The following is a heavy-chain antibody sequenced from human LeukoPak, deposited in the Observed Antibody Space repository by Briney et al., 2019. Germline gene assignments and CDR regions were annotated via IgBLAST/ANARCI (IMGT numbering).Heavy chain of an antibody. D-gene: IGHD6-13*01. J-gene: IGHJ4*02. CDR2: IYHSGST. V-gene: IGHV4-30-2*01. CDR1: GGSISGGGYS. CDR3: ARGRQRRGISHKGGGSWYLFDY. Sequence: SQTLSLTCAVSGGSISGGGYSWSWIRQPPGKGLEWIGYIYHSGSTNYNPSLKSRVTISVDTSKNQFSLKLSSVTAADTAVYYCARGRQRRGISHKGGGSWYLFDYWGQGTLVTVSS.